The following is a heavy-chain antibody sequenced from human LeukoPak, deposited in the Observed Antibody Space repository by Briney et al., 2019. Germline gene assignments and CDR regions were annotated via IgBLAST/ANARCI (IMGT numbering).Heavy chain of an antibody. CDR3: ARDPRRVGMDV. D-gene: IGHD6-6*01. V-gene: IGHV3-33*01. Sequence: GGSLRLSCAASGCTFSSYGMHWVRQAPGKGLEWVAVIWYDGSNKYYADSVKGRFTISRDNSKNTLYLQMNSLRAEDTAVYYCARDPRRVGMDVWGQGTTVTVSS. CDR1: GCTFSSYG. J-gene: IGHJ6*02. CDR2: IWYDGSNK.